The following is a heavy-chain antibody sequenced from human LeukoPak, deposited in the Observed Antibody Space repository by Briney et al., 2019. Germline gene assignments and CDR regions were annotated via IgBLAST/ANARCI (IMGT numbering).Heavy chain of an antibody. D-gene: IGHD5-12*01. CDR2: IRSKANSYAT. J-gene: IGHJ4*02. CDR1: GFTFSSYW. V-gene: IGHV3-73*01. CDR3: TSVRGYVFDY. Sequence: PGGSLRLSCAASGFTFSSYWMSWVRQASGKGLEWVGRIRSKANSYATAYAASVKGRFTISRDDSKNTAYLQMNSLKTEDTAVYYCTSVRGYVFDYWGQGTLVTVSS.